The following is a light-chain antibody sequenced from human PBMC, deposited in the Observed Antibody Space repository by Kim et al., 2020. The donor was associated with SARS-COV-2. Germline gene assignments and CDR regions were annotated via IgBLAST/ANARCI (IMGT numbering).Light chain of an antibody. CDR3: QQYGSSPRT. J-gene: IGKJ2*01. CDR2: GAS. CDR1: QSVSGSK. V-gene: IGKV3-20*01. Sequence: EIVLTQYPGPLSLSPGERATLSCRASQSVSGSKLVWYQQKPGQAPRLLIYGASSRATGIPDRFSGSGSGTDFTLTISRLEPEDVAVYYCQQYGSSPRTFGQGTKLEI.